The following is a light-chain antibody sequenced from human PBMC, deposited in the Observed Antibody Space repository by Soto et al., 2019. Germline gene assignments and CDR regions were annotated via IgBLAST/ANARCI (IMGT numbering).Light chain of an antibody. CDR2: RNH. Sequence: QPVLTQSPSASATPGQRVTLSCSGGRSNIGTYTVNWYQQLPGTAPTLLIFRNHQRPSGVPDRFSGSKSGTSASLAIGGPQSEDEADYYCAAWDDSLRAVVFGGGTKLTVL. V-gene: IGLV1-44*01. CDR1: RSNIGTYT. CDR3: AAWDDSLRAVV. J-gene: IGLJ2*01.